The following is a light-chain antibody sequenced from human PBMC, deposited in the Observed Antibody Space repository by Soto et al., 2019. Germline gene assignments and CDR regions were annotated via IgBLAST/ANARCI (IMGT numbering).Light chain of an antibody. V-gene: IGKV2-30*01. J-gene: IGKJ2*01. CDR2: TVS. CDR1: QSLLYSDGSNY. Sequence: DVVLTQTPLSLPVTLGQPASISCRSSQSLLYSDGSNYLNWFQQRPGQSPRRLIFTVSNRDSGVPDRFSDSGSGTDFTLKISRVEAEDIGVYYCMQGTYWPYTFGQGTRLEIK. CDR3: MQGTYWPYT.